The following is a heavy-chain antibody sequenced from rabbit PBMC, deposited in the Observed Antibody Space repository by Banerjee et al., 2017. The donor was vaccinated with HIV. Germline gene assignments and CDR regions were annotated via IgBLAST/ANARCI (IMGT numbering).Heavy chain of an antibody. D-gene: IGHD6-1*01. CDR1: GFDFSSYG. J-gene: IGHJ6*01. V-gene: IGHV1S47*01. CDR3: VRYAGYAGYGYATDGMDL. Sequence: QQQLVESGGGLVQPGGSLKLSCKASGFDFSSYGVSWVRQAPGKGLEWIGYIDPVFGSTYYASWVNGRFTISSHNAQNTLYLQLNSLTAADTATYFCVRYAGYAGYGYATDGMDLWGPGTLVTVS. CDR2: IDPVFGST.